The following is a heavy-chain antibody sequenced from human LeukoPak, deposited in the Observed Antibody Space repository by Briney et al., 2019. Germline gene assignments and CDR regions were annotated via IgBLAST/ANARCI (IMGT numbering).Heavy chain of an antibody. V-gene: IGHV4-39*07. Sequence: SETLSLTCTVSGGSVTSASHYWAWIRQPPGKGLEWIGSIHYSGSTYYSPSLKSRVTISVDTSKNQFSLKLSSVTAADTAVYYCARLSYSGYDFDYWGQGTLVTVSS. J-gene: IGHJ4*02. CDR1: GGSVTSASHY. D-gene: IGHD5-12*01. CDR2: IHYSGST. CDR3: ARLSYSGYDFDY.